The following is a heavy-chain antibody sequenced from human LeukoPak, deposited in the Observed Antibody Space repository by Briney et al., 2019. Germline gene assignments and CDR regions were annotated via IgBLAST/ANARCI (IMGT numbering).Heavy chain of an antibody. CDR3: AGSYKFAYYYYMDV. CDR1: GGSISSYY. D-gene: IGHD5-24*01. CDR2: IYYSGST. J-gene: IGHJ6*03. Sequence: SETLSLTCTVSGGSISSYYWSWIRQPPGKGLEWIGYIYYSGSTNYNPSLKSRVTIPVGTSKNQFSLKLSSVTAADTAVYYCAGSYKFAYYYYMDVWGKGTTVTISS. V-gene: IGHV4-59*01.